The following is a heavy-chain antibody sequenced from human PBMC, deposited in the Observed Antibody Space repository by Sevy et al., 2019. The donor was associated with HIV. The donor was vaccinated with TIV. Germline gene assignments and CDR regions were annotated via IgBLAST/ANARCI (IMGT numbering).Heavy chain of an antibody. J-gene: IGHJ5*01. V-gene: IGHV1-18*01. CDR1: GYTFTSYG. Sequence: ASVKVSCKASGYTFTSYGISWVRQAPGQGLEWMGWISAYNGNTNYAQKLQGRVTMTTDTSTSTAYMERRSLRSDDTAVDYCAGAESASSGYPTPFGSWGQGTLVTVSS. CDR2: ISAYNGNT. CDR3: AGAESASSGYPTPFGS. D-gene: IGHD3-22*01.